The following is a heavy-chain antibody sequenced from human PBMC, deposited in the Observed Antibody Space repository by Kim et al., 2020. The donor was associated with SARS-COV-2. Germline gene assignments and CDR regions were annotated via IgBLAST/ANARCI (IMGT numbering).Heavy chain of an antibody. J-gene: IGHJ4*02. Sequence: GGSLRLSCAASGFSFSSRGIHWVRQAPGKGLEWVAFISNDETYQNYADSVRGRFTISRDNSKNTVDLQMNSLRVEDTAVYYCARAREKSFDYWGQGTLVTVSS. CDR1: GFSFSSRG. CDR3: ARAREKSFDY. V-gene: IGHV3-30*03. CDR2: ISNDETYQ.